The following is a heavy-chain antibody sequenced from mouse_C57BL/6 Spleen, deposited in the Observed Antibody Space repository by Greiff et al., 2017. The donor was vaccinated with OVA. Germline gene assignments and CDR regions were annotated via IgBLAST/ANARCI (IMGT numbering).Heavy chain of an antibody. CDR2: ISGGGGNT. CDR3: ASIYYYGSSLYWYFDV. CDR1: GFTFSSYT. Sequence: DVHLVESGGGLVKPGGSLKLSCAASGFTFSSYTMSWVRQTPEKRLEWVATISGGGGNTYYPDSVKGRFTISRDNAKNTLYLQMSSLRSEDTALYYCASIYYYGSSLYWYFDVWGTGTTVTVSS. J-gene: IGHJ1*03. D-gene: IGHD1-1*01. V-gene: IGHV5-9*01.